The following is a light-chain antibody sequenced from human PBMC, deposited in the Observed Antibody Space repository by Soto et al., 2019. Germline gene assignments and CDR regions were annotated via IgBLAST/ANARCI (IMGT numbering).Light chain of an antibody. Sequence: EVVLTQSPGTLSMSPRESATLSCRASQTITGNNLAWYQQKRGQAPRLLIYGASTRATGIPARFSGSGSGTEFTLTISCLQSEDFAVYYCQQYNNWWTFGEGTKVDIK. J-gene: IGKJ1*01. CDR3: QQYNNWWT. V-gene: IGKV3-15*01. CDR1: QTITGNN. CDR2: GAS.